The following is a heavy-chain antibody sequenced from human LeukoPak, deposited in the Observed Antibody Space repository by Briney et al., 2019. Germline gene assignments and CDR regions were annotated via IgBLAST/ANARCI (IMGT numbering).Heavy chain of an antibody. CDR2: IYTSGST. D-gene: IGHD2-21*02. J-gene: IGHJ5*02. CDR3: ARGGYCGGDCSDNWFDP. V-gene: IGHV4-59*10. CDR1: GGSFSGYY. Sequence: SETLSLTCVVYGGSFSGYYWSWIRQPAGKGLEWIGRIYTSGSTNYNPSLKSRVTMSVDTSKNQFSLKLSSVTAADTAVYYCARGGYCGGDCSDNWFDPWGQGTLVTVSS.